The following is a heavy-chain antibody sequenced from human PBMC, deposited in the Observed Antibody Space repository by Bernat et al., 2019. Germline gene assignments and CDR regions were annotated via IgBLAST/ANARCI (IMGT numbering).Heavy chain of an antibody. CDR2: ISYDGSNK. CDR1: TFSSYA. V-gene: IGHV3-30*18. D-gene: IGHD6-19*01. CDR3: AKVQGQVPIYGIDV. Sequence: TFSSYAMHWVRQAPGKGLEWVAVISYDGSNKYYADSVKGRFTISRDNSKNKLYLQMNSLRAEDTAVYYYAKVQGQVPIYGIDV. J-gene: IGHJ6*01.